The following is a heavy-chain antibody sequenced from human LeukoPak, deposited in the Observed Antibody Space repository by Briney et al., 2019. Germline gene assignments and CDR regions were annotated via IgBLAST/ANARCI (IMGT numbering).Heavy chain of an antibody. D-gene: IGHD6-13*01. CDR3: ARTSSWYERYYCGMDV. CDR1: GGSISSYY. V-gene: IGHV4-59*01. Sequence: KSSETLSLTCTVSGGSISSYYWSWIRQPPGKGLEWIGYIYYSGSTNYNPSLKSRVTISVDTSKNQFSLKLSSVTAADTAVYYCARTSSWYERYYCGMDVWGQGTTVTVSS. CDR2: IYYSGST. J-gene: IGHJ6*02.